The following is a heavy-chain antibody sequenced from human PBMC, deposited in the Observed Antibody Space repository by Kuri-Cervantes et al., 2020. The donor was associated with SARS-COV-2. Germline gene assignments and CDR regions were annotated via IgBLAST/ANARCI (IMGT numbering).Heavy chain of an antibody. Sequence: SETLSLTCTVSGGSISSGDYYWSWIRQPPGKGLEWIGYIYYSGSTNYNPSLKSRVTISVDASKNQFSLKLSSVTAADTAVYYCARDLLLYYDSSGYHNWFDPWGQGTLVTVSS. J-gene: IGHJ5*02. CDR2: IYYSGST. V-gene: IGHV4-61*08. CDR1: GGSISSGDYY. CDR3: ARDLLLYYDSSGYHNWFDP. D-gene: IGHD3-22*01.